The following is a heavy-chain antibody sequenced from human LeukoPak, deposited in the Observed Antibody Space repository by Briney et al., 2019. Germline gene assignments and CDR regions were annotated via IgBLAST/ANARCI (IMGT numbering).Heavy chain of an antibody. J-gene: IGHJ6*04. CDR1: GGSISSYF. CDR2: SNYIGST. Sequence: PSETLSLTCTVSGGSISSYFWTWLRQPPGKGLEWIGYSNYIGSTNYNPSLRSRVTISVDTSKNQFSLRLTSVTAADTAVYYCAREAQDPALLDVWGKGTTVTVSS. V-gene: IGHV4-59*01. D-gene: IGHD2-15*01. CDR3: AREAQDPALLDV.